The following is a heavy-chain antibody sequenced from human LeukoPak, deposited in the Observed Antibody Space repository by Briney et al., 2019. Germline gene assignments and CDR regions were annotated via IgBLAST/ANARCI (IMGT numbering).Heavy chain of an antibody. CDR3: ASIAAAGKLRPDY. CDR1: GFTFSDHY. J-gene: IGHJ4*02. CDR2: TRNKANSYTT. Sequence: GGSLRLSCAASGFTFSDHYMDWVRQAPGKGLEWVGRTRNKANSYTTEYAASVKGRFTISRDDSKNSLYLQMNSLKTEDTAVYYCASIAAAGKLRPDYWGQGTLVTVSS. D-gene: IGHD6-13*01. V-gene: IGHV3-72*01.